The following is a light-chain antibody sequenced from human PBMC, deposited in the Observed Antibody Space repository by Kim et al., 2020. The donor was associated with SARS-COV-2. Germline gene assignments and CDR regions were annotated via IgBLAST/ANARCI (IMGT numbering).Light chain of an antibody. CDR1: NIGSRS. CDR3: QVWESSSDHRGV. CDR2: RDS. Sequence: PGKPARVTCGGSNIGSRSVNGYRARPGPAPVLVIDRDSDRPSGVPERCSGSNSGNTATLTISRVEAGDEADYYCQVWESSSDHRGVFGGGTQLTVL. V-gene: IGLV3-21*01. J-gene: IGLJ2*01.